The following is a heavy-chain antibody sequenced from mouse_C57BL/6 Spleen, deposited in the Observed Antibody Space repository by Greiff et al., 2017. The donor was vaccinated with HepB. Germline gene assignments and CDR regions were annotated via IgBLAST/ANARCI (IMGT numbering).Heavy chain of an antibody. CDR1: GYAFSSSW. CDR3: ARERGNAMDY. Sequence: VQRVESGPELVKPGASVKISCKASGYAFSSSWMNWVKQRPGKGLEWIGRIYPGDGDTNYNGKFKGKATLTADKSSSTAYMQLSSLTSEDSAVYFCARERGNAMDYWGQGTSVTVSS. J-gene: IGHJ4*01. CDR2: IYPGDGDT. V-gene: IGHV1-82*01.